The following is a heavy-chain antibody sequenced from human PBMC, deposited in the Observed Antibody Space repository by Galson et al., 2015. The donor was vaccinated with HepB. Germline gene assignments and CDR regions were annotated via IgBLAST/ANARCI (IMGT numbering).Heavy chain of an antibody. J-gene: IGHJ3*02. V-gene: IGHV4-39*01. CDR3: ASSRRALSVWGSYGHAFDI. D-gene: IGHD3-16*01. CDR2: IYYSGST. CDR1: GGSISSSSYY. Sequence: SETLSLTCTVSGGSISSSSYYWGWIRQPPGKGLEWIGSIYYSGSTYYNPSLKSRVTISVDTSKNQFSLKLSSVTAADTAVYYCASSRRALSVWGSYGHAFDIWGQGTMVTVSS.